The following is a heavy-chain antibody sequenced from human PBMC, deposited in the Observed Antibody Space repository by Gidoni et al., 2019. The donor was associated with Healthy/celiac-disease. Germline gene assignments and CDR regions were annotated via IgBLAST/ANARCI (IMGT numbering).Heavy chain of an antibody. J-gene: IGHJ4*02. Sequence: QVQLVQSGAEVKKPGSSVKVSCKASGGTFSRYAISWVRQAPGQGLEWMGGIIPIFGTANYAQKFQGRVTITADKSTSTAYMELSSLRSEDTAVYYCARASRYCSGGSCYSTDYWGQGTLVTVSS. CDR1: GGTFSRYA. CDR3: ARASRYCSGGSCYSTDY. V-gene: IGHV1-69*06. CDR2: IIPIFGTA. D-gene: IGHD2-15*01.